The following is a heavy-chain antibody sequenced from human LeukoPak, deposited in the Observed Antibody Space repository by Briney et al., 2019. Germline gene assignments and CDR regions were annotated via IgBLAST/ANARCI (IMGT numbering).Heavy chain of an antibody. Sequence: GSSVKVSCKASGGTFSSYAISWVRQAPGQGLEWMGRINPNSGGTNYAQKFQGRVTMTRDTSISTAYMELSRLRSDDTAVHYCARAEPGYSYGLYYFDYWGQGTLVTVSS. CDR3: ARAEPGYSYGLYYFDY. V-gene: IGHV1-2*06. D-gene: IGHD5-18*01. J-gene: IGHJ4*02. CDR2: INPNSGGT. CDR1: GGTFSSYA.